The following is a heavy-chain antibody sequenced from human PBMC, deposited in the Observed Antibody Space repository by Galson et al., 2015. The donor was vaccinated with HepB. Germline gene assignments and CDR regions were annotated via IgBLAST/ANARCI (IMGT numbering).Heavy chain of an antibody. D-gene: IGHD2-2*01. CDR1: GFTFSSYA. CDR3: AKDPARLPIVVVPAAIDY. V-gene: IGHV3-23*01. CDR2: ISGSGGST. J-gene: IGHJ4*02. Sequence: SLRLSCATSGFTFSSYAMSWVRQAPGKGLEWVSAISGSGGSTYYANSVKGRFTISRDNSKNTLYLQMNSLRAEDTAVYYCAKDPARLPIVVVPAAIDYWGQGTLVAVSS.